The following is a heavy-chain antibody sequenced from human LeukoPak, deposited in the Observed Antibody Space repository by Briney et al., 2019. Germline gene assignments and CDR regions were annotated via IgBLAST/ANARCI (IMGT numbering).Heavy chain of an antibody. Sequence: SETLSLTCTVSGVSISSSSYYWGWIRQPPGKGLEWIGSIYYSGSTYYNPSLKSRVTISVDTSKNQFSLKLSSVTAADTAVYYCARDPAAGNWPYYYYYMDVWGKGTTVTVSS. V-gene: IGHV4-39*07. J-gene: IGHJ6*03. CDR1: GVSISSSSYY. CDR3: ARDPAAGNWPYYYYYMDV. CDR2: IYYSGST. D-gene: IGHD6-13*01.